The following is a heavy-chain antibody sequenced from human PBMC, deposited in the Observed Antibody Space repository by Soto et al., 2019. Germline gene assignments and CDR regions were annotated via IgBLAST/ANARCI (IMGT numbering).Heavy chain of an antibody. Sequence: EVQVLESGGGLVQPGGSLRLSCAATGFTFSDFDMSWVRQAPGKGLEWVSRIYGGGNGPHYADSVKGRVTISRDNSKNTLYLQMNSLRAEDTAVYYCAKMEGMDPWAYSFDYWGQGTLVTVSS. J-gene: IGHJ4*02. D-gene: IGHD2-2*03. CDR1: GFTFSDFD. V-gene: IGHV3-23*01. CDR2: IYGGGNGP. CDR3: AKMEGMDPWAYSFDY.